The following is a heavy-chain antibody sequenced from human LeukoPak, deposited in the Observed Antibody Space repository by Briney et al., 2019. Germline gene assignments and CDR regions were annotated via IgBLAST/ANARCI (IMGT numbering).Heavy chain of an antibody. D-gene: IGHD2-21*01. CDR3: AREIAYCGGDCSDY. Sequence: GGSLRLSCSASGFTFSSYAMHWVRQAPGKGLEWVSSIGSSSSYIYYADSVKGRFTISRDNAKNSLYLQMNSLRAEDTAVYYCAREIAYCGGDCSDYWGQGTLVTVSS. V-gene: IGHV3-21*01. CDR2: IGSSSSYI. J-gene: IGHJ4*02. CDR1: GFTFSSYA.